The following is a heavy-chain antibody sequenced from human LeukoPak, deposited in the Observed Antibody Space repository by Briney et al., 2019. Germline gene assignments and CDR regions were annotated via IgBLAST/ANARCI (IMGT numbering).Heavy chain of an antibody. CDR3: AKSGPYCSSTTCNYFDY. Sequence: PGGSLRLSCAASGFTFSSYAMSWVRQAPGKGLEWVSGISGSGGGTYYADSVKGRFTISRDNSKNALFLQMNSLSAEDTAVYYCAKSGPYCSSTTCNYFDYWGQGTLVTVSS. D-gene: IGHD2-2*01. CDR1: GFTFSSYA. J-gene: IGHJ4*02. CDR2: ISGSGGGT. V-gene: IGHV3-23*01.